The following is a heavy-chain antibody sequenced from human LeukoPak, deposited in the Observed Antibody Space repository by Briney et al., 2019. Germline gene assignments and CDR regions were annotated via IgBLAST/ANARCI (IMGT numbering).Heavy chain of an antibody. Sequence: ASVKVSCKASGFTFSGYYMHWVRQAPGQGLEWMAWISPNSGGTNYVQKFQGRVTVTRDTSISTDYMEINGLTSGDTALYYCAREPSGSGGYDYWGQGTLVTISS. CDR2: ISPNSGGT. CDR1: GFTFSGYY. D-gene: IGHD3-10*01. CDR3: AREPSGSGGYDY. J-gene: IGHJ4*02. V-gene: IGHV1-2*02.